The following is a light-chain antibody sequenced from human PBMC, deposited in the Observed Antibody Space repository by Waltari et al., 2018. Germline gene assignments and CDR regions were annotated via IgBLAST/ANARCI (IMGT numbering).Light chain of an antibody. CDR1: SSNIGSNT. Sequence: QSVLTQPPSASGPPGQRVTISCSGSSSNIGSNTVNWYQQLPGTAPKLLIHSNNQRPSGVPDRCSGSKSGTSASLAISGLQSEDEADYYCAAWDDSLNAWVFGGGTKLTVL. CDR2: SNN. J-gene: IGLJ3*02. CDR3: AAWDDSLNAWV. V-gene: IGLV1-44*01.